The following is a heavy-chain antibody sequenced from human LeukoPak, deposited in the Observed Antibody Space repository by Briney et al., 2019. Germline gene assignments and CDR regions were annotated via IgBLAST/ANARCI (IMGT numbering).Heavy chain of an antibody. CDR3: ARYSSSGPYYFDY. J-gene: IGHJ4*02. CDR2: IYPGDSDT. V-gene: IGHV5-51*01. Sequence: GASLQISCKGSGYSFTSYWIGWVRQLPGKGLEWMGIIYPGDSDTRYSPSFQGQVTISADKSISTAYLQWSSLKASDTAMYYCARYSSSGPYYFDYWGQGTLVTVSS. CDR1: GYSFTSYW. D-gene: IGHD6-13*01.